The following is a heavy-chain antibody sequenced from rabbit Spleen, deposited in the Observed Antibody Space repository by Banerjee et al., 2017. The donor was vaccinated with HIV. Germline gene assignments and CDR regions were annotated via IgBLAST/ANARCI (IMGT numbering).Heavy chain of an antibody. CDR1: GFTISSSDY. Sequence: QLEESGGGLVQPEGSLTLTCTASGFTISSSDYMCWVRLAPGKGLEWIGYIEPIFGNTYYANWVNGRFTISSHNAQNTVSLQLNSLTAADTDTYFCARGGGLWGQGTLVTVS. V-gene: IGHV1S7*01. CDR2: IEPIFGNT. J-gene: IGHJ3*01. CDR3: ARGGGL.